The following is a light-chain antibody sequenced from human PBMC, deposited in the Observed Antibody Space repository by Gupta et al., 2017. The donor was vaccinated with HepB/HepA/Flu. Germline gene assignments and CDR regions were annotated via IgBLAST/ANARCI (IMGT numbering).Light chain of an antibody. V-gene: IGKV1D-12*01. CDR2: AAS. CDR1: QASSTW. Sequence: DIQMTQSPSFLSASVGDRVTITCRASQASSTWLAWYQQKPGKAPKLLVYAASRLQTGVPSRFSGSGSGTDFSLTINSLQPEDFATYFCQQADSFPYTFGGGTKVDFK. J-gene: IGKJ4*01. CDR3: QQADSFPYT.